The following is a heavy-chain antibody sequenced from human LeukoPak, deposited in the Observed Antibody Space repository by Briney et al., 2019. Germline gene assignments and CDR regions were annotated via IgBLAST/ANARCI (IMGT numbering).Heavy chain of an antibody. CDR1: GFTFSNYG. CDR3: ARKDPRGWLHDY. J-gene: IGHJ4*02. V-gene: IGHV3-30*03. CDR2: IPFDGSNE. Sequence: GKSLRLSCAASGFTFSNYGMHWVRQAPGKGLDWVALIPFDGSNEHYADSVKGRFTISRDNSKNTLYLQMNSLRAEDTAVYYCARKDPRGWLHDYWGQGTLVTVSS. D-gene: IGHD5-24*01.